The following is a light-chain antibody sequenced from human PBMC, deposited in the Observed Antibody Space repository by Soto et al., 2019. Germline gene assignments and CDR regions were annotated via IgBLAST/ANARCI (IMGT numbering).Light chain of an antibody. CDR3: QQFNSYAFT. V-gene: IGKV1-13*02. CDR1: QAISSA. Sequence: ALQLTQSPSSLSASVGDRVTITCRASQAISSALAWYQQKPGKAPNLLIYDASSLESGVPSRFSGSGSGTDFTLTISSLQPEDFATYYCQQFNSYAFTFGQGTRLEIK. J-gene: IGKJ5*01. CDR2: DAS.